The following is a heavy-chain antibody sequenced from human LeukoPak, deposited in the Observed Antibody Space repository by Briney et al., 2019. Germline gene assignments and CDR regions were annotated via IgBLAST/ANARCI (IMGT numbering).Heavy chain of an antibody. V-gene: IGHV1-2*02. D-gene: IGHD3-22*01. J-gene: IGHJ3*02. CDR2: INPNSGGT. CDR1: GYTFSDNY. CDR3: AREAHEMMVVDREPFDI. Sequence: ASVKVSCKASGYTFSDNYIHWVRQAPGQGLEWMGWINPNSGGTISVQKFQGRVTMTRDTSISTVYMELSRLRSDDTAVYYCAREAHEMMVVDREPFDIWGQGTMVTVSS.